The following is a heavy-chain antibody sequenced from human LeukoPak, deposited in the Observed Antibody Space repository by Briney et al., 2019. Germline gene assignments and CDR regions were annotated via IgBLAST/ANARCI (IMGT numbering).Heavy chain of an antibody. J-gene: IGHJ4*02. CDR3: VRGPVLRYFDWLFDY. D-gene: IGHD3-9*01. CDR2: IYSDGSGT. V-gene: IGHV3-74*01. CDR1: GFTFSTYW. Sequence: GGSLRLSCAASGFTFSTYWMHWVRQAPGKGLVWVSLIYSDGSGTSYADSVKGRFTISRDNAKNTLYLQMNSLRADDTAVYYCVRGPVLRYFDWLFDYWVQGTLVTVSS.